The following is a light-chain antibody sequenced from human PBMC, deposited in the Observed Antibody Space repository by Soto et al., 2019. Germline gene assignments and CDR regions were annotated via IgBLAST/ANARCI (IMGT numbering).Light chain of an antibody. CDR3: QSYDSSLSGSV. Sequence: QSVLTQPPSVSGAPGQRVTISCTGSSSNIGAGYDVHWYQQLPGTAPKLLIYGNSNRPSGVPDRFSGSKSGTSASLAITGLQAEDEADYDCQSYDSSLSGSVFGGGTKVTFL. V-gene: IGLV1-40*01. CDR1: SSNIGAGYD. J-gene: IGLJ2*01. CDR2: GNS.